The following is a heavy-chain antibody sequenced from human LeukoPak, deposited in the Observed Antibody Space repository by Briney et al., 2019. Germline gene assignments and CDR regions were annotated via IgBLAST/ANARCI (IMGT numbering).Heavy chain of an antibody. D-gene: IGHD2-15*01. CDR2: MNPNSGNT. CDR3: ARSTYCSGGSCDSY. V-gene: IGHV1-8*01. Sequence: ASVKVSCKASGYTFTSYDINWVRQATGQGLEWMGWMNPNSGNTGYAQKFQGRVTMTRNTSISTAYMELSSLRSEDTAVYYCARSTYCSGGSCDSYWGQGTLVTVSS. J-gene: IGHJ4*02. CDR1: GYTFTSYD.